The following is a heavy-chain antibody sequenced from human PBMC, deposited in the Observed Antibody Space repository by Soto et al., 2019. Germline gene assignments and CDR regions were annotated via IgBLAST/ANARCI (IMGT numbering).Heavy chain of an antibody. CDR3: ATSEGRDGYSFDY. D-gene: IGHD5-12*01. V-gene: IGHV1-69*13. Sequence: SVKVSCKASGVTFNRQDMRWVRQAPGQGLEWMGGIIPMFGTPHYAEKFQDRVTITADESTGTAYLELSSLTSEDTAVYYWATSEGRDGYSFDYWGPGTLVTVSS. CDR2: IIPMFGTP. CDR1: GVTFNRQD. J-gene: IGHJ4*02.